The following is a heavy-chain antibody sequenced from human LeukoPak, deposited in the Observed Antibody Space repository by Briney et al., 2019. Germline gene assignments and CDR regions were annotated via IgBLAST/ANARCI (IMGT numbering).Heavy chain of an antibody. CDR2: INPNSGGT. J-gene: IGHJ3*02. D-gene: IGHD5-12*01. CDR3: ARGPPQFSGYDDAFDI. V-gene: IGHV1-2*04. CDR1: GYTFTGYY. Sequence: ASVKVSCKASGYTFTGYYMHWVRQAPGQGLEWMGWINPNSGGTNYAQKFQGWVTMTRDTSISTAYMELSRLRSDDTAVYYCARGPPQFSGYDDAFDIWGQGIMVTVSS.